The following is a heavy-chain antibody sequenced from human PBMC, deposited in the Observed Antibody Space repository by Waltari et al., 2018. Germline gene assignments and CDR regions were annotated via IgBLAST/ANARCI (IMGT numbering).Heavy chain of an antibody. CDR3: AREAGGVCTNGVCVIDY. CDR1: GYTFTSYG. CDR2: ISAYNGNT. Sequence: QVQLVQSGAEVKKPGASVTVSCKASGYTFTSYGISWVRQAPGQGLEWMGWISAYNGNTNYAQKLQGRVTMTTDTSTSTAYMELRSLRSDDTAVYYCAREAGGVCTNGVCVIDYWGQGTLVTVSS. V-gene: IGHV1-18*01. D-gene: IGHD2-8*01. J-gene: IGHJ4*02.